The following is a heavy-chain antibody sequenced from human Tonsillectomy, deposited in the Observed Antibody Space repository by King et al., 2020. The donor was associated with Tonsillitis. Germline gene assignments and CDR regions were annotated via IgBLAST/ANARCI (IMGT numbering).Heavy chain of an antibody. V-gene: IGHV4-59*01. D-gene: IGHD3-10*01. CDR2: IYYSGST. Sequence: VQLQESGPGLVKPSETLSLTCTVSGGSISSYYWSWIRQPPGKALEWIGYIYYSGSTNYNPSLKSRITISVDTSKNQFSLQLSSVTAADTAVYYCARGLGISPWGGSGSSYFDYWGQGTLVTVSS. CDR3: ARGLGISPWGGSGSSYFDY. CDR1: GGSISSYY. J-gene: IGHJ4*02.